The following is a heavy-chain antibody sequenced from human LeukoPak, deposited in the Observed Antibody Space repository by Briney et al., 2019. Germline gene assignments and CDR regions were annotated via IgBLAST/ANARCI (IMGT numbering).Heavy chain of an antibody. D-gene: IGHD3-22*01. J-gene: IGHJ4*02. V-gene: IGHV1-24*01. CDR1: GYTLTELS. CDR3: ATSPLLHYYDSSGQFDY. Sequence: ASVKVSCKVSGYTLTELSMHWVRQAPGKGLEWMGGCDPEDGETIYAQKFQGRVTMTEDTSTDTAYMELSSLRSEDTAVYYCATSPLLHYYDSSGQFDYCGQGTLVTVSS. CDR2: CDPEDGET.